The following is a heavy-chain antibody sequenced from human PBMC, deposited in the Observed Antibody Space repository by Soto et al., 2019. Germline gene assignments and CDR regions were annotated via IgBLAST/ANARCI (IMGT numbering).Heavy chain of an antibody. D-gene: IGHD3-10*01. CDR3: AHLELTMGDGMDV. V-gene: IGHV3-30-3*01. Sequence: SGGGVVQPGRSLRLSCAASGFTFSSYAMHWVRQAPGKGLEWVAVISYDGSNKYYADSVKGRFTISRDNSKNTLYLQMNSLRAEDTAVYYGAHLELTMGDGMDVWGQGTTVTVSS. CDR2: ISYDGSNK. CDR1: GFTFSSYA. J-gene: IGHJ6*02.